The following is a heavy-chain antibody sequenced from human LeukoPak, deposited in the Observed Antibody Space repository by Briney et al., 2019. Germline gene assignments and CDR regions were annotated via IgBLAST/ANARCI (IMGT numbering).Heavy chain of an antibody. V-gene: IGHV1-2*02. J-gene: IGHJ4*01. CDR2: INPNSGGT. CDR3: AVILEWLLEGHY. CDR1: GYTFTGYY. Sequence: GASVKVSCKASGYTFTGYYMQWVRQAPGQGLEWMGWINPNSGGTNYAQKFQGRVTMTRDTSISTAYMELSRLRSDDTAVYYGAVILEWLLEGHYWGQGTLVTVSS. D-gene: IGHD3-3*01.